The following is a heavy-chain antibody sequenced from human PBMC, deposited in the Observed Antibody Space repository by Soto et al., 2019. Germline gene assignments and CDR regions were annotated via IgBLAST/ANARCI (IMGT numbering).Heavy chain of an antibody. CDR3: ARDRLAYYDFWSGYYYFDY. J-gene: IGHJ4*02. D-gene: IGHD3-3*01. CDR2: INPSGGST. Sequence: ASVKVSCKASGYTFTSYYMHWVRQAPGQGLEWMGIINPSGGSTSYAQKFQGRVTMTRDTSTSTVYMELSSLRSEDTAVYYCARDRLAYYDFWSGYYYFDYWGQGTLVTVSS. V-gene: IGHV1-46*01. CDR1: GYTFTSYY.